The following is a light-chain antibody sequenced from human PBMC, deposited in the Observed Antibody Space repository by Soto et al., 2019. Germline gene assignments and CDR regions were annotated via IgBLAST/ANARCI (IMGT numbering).Light chain of an antibody. CDR3: GTWDNSLSGGV. Sequence: QSVLPQPPSVSAAPGQKVTLSCSGSRSKLGNNYVSWYQQLPGTAPELLSYENNKRRSGIPDPVSGSKSGRSATLDITGLQTGDEADYYCGTWDNSLSGGVFGRGIKLTVL. CDR2: ENN. V-gene: IGLV1-51*02. J-gene: IGLJ3*02. CDR1: RSKLGNNY.